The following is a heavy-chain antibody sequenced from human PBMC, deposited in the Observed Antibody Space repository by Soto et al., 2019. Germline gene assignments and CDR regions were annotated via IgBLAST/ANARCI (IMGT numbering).Heavy chain of an antibody. CDR3: ATGYYGSGSYLVH. J-gene: IGHJ4*02. Sequence: EVQLVESGGGLVKPGGSLRLSCSASGFTFSNAWMRWVRQAPGKGLEWVARLKGKTDGGTTDYAAPVKGRFTVSSDDSKNTLYLQMNSLKTEDTAVYYCATGYYGSGSYLVHWGQGTLVTVSS. V-gene: IGHV3-15*01. CDR1: GFTFSNAW. D-gene: IGHD3-10*01. CDR2: LKGKTDGGTT.